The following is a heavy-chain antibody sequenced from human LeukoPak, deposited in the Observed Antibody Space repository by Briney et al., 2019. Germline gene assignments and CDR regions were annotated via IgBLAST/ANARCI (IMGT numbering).Heavy chain of an antibody. CDR3: AREYYFLFDY. Sequence: SETLSLTCAVYGESFSGYYWSWIRQPPGKGLEWIGEINHSGSTNYNPSLKSRVTISVDTSKNQFSLKLSSVTAADTAVYYCAREYYFLFDYWGQGTLVTVSS. CDR1: GESFSGYY. V-gene: IGHV4-34*01. D-gene: IGHD2/OR15-2a*01. J-gene: IGHJ4*02. CDR2: INHSGST.